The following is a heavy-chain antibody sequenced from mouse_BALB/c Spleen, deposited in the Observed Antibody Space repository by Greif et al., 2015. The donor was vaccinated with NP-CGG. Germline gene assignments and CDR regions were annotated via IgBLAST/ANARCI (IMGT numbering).Heavy chain of an antibody. V-gene: IGHV1S56*01. J-gene: IGHJ4*01. CDR3: ARSGDYDGAMDD. CDR1: GYTFTSYD. D-gene: IGHD2-4*01. Sequence: QVQLQQSGPELVKPGALVKISCKASGYTFTSYDINWVKQRPGQGLEWIGWIYPGAGSTKYNEKFKGQATLTADKSSSTAYMQRSSLTSENAAVYFGARSGDYDGAMDDWGQGTSVTVSS. CDR2: IYPGAGST.